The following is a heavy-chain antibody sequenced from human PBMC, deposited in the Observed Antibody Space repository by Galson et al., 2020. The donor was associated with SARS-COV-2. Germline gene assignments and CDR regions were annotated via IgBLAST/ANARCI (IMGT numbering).Heavy chain of an antibody. J-gene: IGHJ4*02. CDR1: GFTLSNFG. CDR2: IWPDVTKK. CDR3: ARVRGAWFGEFQPYFDY. V-gene: IGHV3-33*01. Sequence: GESLKISCAASGFTLSNFGMHWVRQAPGKGLEWVAVIWPDVTKKYYPDSVKGRFTISRDNSKNTLYLQVDSLRADDTAVYYCARVRGAWFGEFQPYFDYWGQGTLVTVSS. D-gene: IGHD3-10*01.